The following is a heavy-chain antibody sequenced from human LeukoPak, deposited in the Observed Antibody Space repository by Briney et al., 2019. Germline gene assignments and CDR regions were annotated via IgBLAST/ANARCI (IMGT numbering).Heavy chain of an antibody. V-gene: IGHV1-2*02. J-gene: IGHJ4*02. CDR1: GYTFTDYY. Sequence: ASVKVSCKASGYTFTDYYIHWVRQAPGQGLEWVGWINPNRGATNNAQKFQGRVTMARDTSISTVYMDLSSLGSDDTAVYYCARDGEYGTGSYYRGSFDYWGQGILVTVSS. D-gene: IGHD3-10*01. CDR3: ARDGEYGTGSYYRGSFDY. CDR2: INPNRGAT.